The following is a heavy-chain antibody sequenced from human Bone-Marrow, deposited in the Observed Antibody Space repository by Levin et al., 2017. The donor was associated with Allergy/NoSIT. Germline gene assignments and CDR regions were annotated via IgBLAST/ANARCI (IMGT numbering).Heavy chain of an antibody. CDR1: GFTVGNNY. Sequence: ASVKVSCAASGFTVGNNYMSWVRQAPGKGLEWVSVIYSGGSTHYADSVKGRFTISRDSSKNTLYLQMNSLGAEDTAMYYCARRSYSRSASLGYWGQGTLVTVSS. V-gene: IGHV3-53*01. D-gene: IGHD2-21*01. J-gene: IGHJ4*02. CDR2: IYSGGST. CDR3: ARRSYSRSASLGY.